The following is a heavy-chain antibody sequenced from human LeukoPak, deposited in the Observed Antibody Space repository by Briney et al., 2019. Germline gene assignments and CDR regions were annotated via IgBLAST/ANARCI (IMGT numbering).Heavy chain of an antibody. CDR2: IKSKTDGGTT. D-gene: IGHD3-10*01. CDR3: TTDRRFGFGEADS. J-gene: IGHJ4*02. CDR1: GFTFSNAW. Sequence: GGSLRLSCAASGFTFSNAWMSWVRQAPGKGLEWVGRIKSKTDGGTTQYAAPVKGRFTISRDDSKNTLYLQMNSLKTEDTAVYYCTTDRRFGFGEADSWGQGTRVAVSS. V-gene: IGHV3-15*01.